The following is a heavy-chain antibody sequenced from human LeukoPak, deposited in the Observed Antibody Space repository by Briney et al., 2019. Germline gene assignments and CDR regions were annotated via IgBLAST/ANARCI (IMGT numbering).Heavy chain of an antibody. J-gene: IGHJ4*02. CDR3: ASGSSSWQDY. D-gene: IGHD6-13*01. CDR2: INWNGDNT. CDR1: GFTFDDYG. V-gene: IGHV3-20*04. Sequence: GGSLRLSCAASGFTFDDYGMSWVRQAPGKGLEWVSGINWNGDNTGYADSVKGRFTISRDNAKNSLYLQMNSLRAEDTALYYCASGSSSWQDYWGQGTLVTVSS.